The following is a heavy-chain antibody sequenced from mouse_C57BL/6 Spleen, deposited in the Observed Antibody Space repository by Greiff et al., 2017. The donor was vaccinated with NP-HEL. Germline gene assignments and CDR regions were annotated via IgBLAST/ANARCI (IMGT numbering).Heavy chain of an antibody. J-gene: IGHJ2*01. CDR3: ARRGYYVNFDY. Sequence: VQLQQPGAELVKPGASVKMSCKASGYTFTSYWITWVKQRPGQGLAWIGDIYPGSGSTNSNETFKSKATLTVDTSSSTAYMQLSSLTSEDSAVYYCARRGYYVNFDYWGQGTTLTVSS. V-gene: IGHV1-55*01. D-gene: IGHD2-1*01. CDR1: GYTFTSYW. CDR2: IYPGSGST.